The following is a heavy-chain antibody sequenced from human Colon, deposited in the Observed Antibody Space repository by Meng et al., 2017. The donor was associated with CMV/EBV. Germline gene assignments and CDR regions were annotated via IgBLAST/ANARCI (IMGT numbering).Heavy chain of an antibody. CDR1: GGSISSGPYY. J-gene: IGHJ4*02. Sequence: SETLSPTCTVSGGSISSGPYYWSWIRQHPGKGLEWIGSIYYSGSTYYNSSLKSRVAISIDTSKSQFSLQLNSATAADTAVYYCVSQYQASFDYWGQGTLVTVSS. CDR3: VSQYQASFDY. D-gene: IGHD2-2*01. V-gene: IGHV4-31*03. CDR2: IYYSGST.